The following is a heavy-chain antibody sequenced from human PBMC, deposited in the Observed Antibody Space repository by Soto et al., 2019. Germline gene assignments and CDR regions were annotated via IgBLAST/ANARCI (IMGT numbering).Heavy chain of an antibody. Sequence: LRLSCAASGFTFSSYSMNWVRQAPGKGLEWVSSISSSSSYIYYADSVKGRFTISRDNAKNSLYLQMNSLRAEDTSVYYCARASYGYGYYYGMDVWGQGXTVTVYS. CDR2: ISSSSSYI. V-gene: IGHV3-21*01. CDR3: ARASYGYGYYYGMDV. CDR1: GFTFSSYS. J-gene: IGHJ6*02. D-gene: IGHD5-18*01.